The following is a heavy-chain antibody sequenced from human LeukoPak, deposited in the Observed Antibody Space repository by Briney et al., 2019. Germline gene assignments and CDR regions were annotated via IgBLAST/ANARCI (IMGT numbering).Heavy chain of an antibody. V-gene: IGHV4-59*01. CDR2: IYYSGST. D-gene: IGHD5-18*01. CDR1: GGSISSYY. CDR3: ARVSGPFSYGNWFDA. Sequence: SETLFLTCTASGGSISSYYWSWIRQPPGKGLQWIGYIYYSGSTNYNPSLKSRLTISVDTSNNKFSLKLSSVTAADTAVYYWARVSGPFSYGNWFDAWGQGTLVTVSS. J-gene: IGHJ5*02.